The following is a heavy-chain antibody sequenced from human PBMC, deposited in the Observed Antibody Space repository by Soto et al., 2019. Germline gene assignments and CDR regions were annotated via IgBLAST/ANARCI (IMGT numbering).Heavy chain of an antibody. J-gene: IGHJ6*02. CDR2: IIPMFPTA. D-gene: IGHD2-21*02. V-gene: IGHV1-69*13. Sequence: GASVKVSCKASGGTFSNHAISWVRQAPGQGLEWMGGIIPMFPTADYAQKFQGRVTITADDSTSTAYMELTSLRSEDTAVYYCARDDATYCGGDCYRYFYYGLDVWGHGTTVTVSS. CDR1: GGTFSNHA. CDR3: ARDDATYCGGDCYRYFYYGLDV.